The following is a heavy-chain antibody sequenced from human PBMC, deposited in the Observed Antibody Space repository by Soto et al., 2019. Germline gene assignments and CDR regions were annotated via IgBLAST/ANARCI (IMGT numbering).Heavy chain of an antibody. D-gene: IGHD3-22*01. V-gene: IGHV4-59*08. CDR2: IYYSGST. Sequence: SETMSLTSTVAGRSISSYYCSWIRQHQRKGLEWIGYIYYSGSTNYNPSLKSRVTISVDTSKNQFSLKLSSVTAADTAVYYCARGSYYYDSSGYYHYWGQGTLVTVSS. J-gene: IGHJ4*02. CDR1: GRSISSYY. CDR3: ARGSYYYDSSGYYHY.